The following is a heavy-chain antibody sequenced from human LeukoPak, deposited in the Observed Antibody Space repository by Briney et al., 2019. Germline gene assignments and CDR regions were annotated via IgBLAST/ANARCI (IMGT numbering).Heavy chain of an antibody. CDR1: GYTLTELS. CDR2: FDPEDGET. CDR3: ATDHCSSTSCYDWNNWFDP. J-gene: IGHJ5*02. D-gene: IGHD2-2*01. Sequence: GASVKVSCKVSGYTLTELSMHWVRQALGKGLEWMGGFDPEDGETIYAQKFQGRVTMTEDTSTDTAYMELSSLRSEDTAVYYCATDHCSSTSCYDWNNWFDPWGQGTLVTVSS. V-gene: IGHV1-24*01.